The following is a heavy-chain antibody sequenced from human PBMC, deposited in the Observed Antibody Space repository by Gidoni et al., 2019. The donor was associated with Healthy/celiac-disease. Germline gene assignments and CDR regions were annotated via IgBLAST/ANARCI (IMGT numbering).Heavy chain of an antibody. J-gene: IGHJ4*02. CDR1: GHTLTALS. CDR2: FDPEDGET. Sequence: QVQLVQSGAEVMKPGASVKVSCKVPGHTLTALSMPWVRQAPGKGLEWMGGFDPEDGETIYAKKFQGRVTMTEDTSTDTAYMELSSLRSEDTAVYYCATPGGSSSSYFDYWGQGTLVTVSS. CDR3: ATPGGSSSSYFDY. V-gene: IGHV1-24*01. D-gene: IGHD6-6*01.